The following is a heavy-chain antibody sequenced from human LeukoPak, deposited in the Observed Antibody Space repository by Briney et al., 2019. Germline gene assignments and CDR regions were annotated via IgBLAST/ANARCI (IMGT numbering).Heavy chain of an antibody. V-gene: IGHV1-24*01. CDR3: AAEGQWSLLHYFNS. CDR2: FDPEDAEI. Sequence: ASVEVSCKVSGNTLTDLSIHWVRQAPGKGLDWMGGFDPEDAEIIYAEKFQDRVTMTEDPSTDTAYLELSSLRSEDTAVYFCAAEGQWSLLHYFNSWGQGTLVTVSS. CDR1: GNTLTDLS. J-gene: IGHJ4*02. D-gene: IGHD3-22*01.